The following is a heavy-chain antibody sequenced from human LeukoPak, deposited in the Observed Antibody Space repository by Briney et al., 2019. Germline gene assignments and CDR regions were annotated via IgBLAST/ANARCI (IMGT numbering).Heavy chain of an antibody. J-gene: IGHJ4*02. CDR2: ISWNSGSI. V-gene: IGHV3-9*03. CDR1: GFTFDDYA. CDR3: AKEDSSGFGY. D-gene: IGHD6-19*01. Sequence: GRSLRLSCAASGFTFDDYAMHWVRQAPGKGLEWVSGISWNSGSIGYADSVKGRFTISRDNAKNSLYLQMNSLRAEDVALYYCAKEDSSGFGYWGQGTLVTVSS.